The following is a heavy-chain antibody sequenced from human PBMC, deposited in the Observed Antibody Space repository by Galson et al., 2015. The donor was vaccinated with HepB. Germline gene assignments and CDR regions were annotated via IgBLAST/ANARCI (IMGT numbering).Heavy chain of an antibody. CDR3: ARSSWSTIEY. CDR1: GFTFSSYW. CDR2: IHGDGSST. Sequence: SLRLSCAASGFTFSSYWMHWVRQGPGKGLVWVSRIHGDGSSTIYADSVKGRFTMSRDDAKNTLYLQMNSLRAEDTAVYYCARSSWSTIEYWGQGTLVTVSS. D-gene: IGHD1-26*01. J-gene: IGHJ4*02. V-gene: IGHV3-74*01.